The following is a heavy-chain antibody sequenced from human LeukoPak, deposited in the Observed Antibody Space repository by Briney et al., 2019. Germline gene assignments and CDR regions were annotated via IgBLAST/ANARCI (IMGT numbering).Heavy chain of an antibody. V-gene: IGHV3-23*01. CDR3: AKDLGYSSGWHGASDY. CDR2: ISDSVSNT. J-gene: IGHJ4*02. Sequence: PGGSLRLSCAASGFTVSSNYAVTWVRQAPGKGLEWVSTISDSVSNTDYADSVKGRFTISRDNSKNTLYLQMNSLSAEDTAVYYCAKDLGYSSGWHGASDYWGQGTLVTVSS. D-gene: IGHD6-19*01. CDR1: GFTVSSNYA.